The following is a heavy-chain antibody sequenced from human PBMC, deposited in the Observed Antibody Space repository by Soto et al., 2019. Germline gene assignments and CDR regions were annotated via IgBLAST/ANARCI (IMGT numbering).Heavy chain of an antibody. D-gene: IGHD3-16*01. CDR3: ARNYGYYSHYMDV. J-gene: IGHJ6*03. V-gene: IGHV4-34*01. Sequence: SETLSLTCAVYGGSFSGYYWSWIRQPPGKGLEWIGEINHSGSTNYNPSLKSRVTISVDTSNNQLSLKLSSVTAADTAVYYCARNYGYYSHYMDVWTKGTTVTVSS. CDR1: GGSFSGYY. CDR2: INHSGST.